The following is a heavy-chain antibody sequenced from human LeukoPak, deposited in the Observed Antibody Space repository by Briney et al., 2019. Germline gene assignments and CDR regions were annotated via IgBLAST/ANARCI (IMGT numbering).Heavy chain of an antibody. CDR2: ISSSGSTI. CDR3: ARVHRATGVYYFDY. Sequence: GGSLRLSCAASGFTFSDYYLSWIRQAPGKGLEWVSYISSSGSTIYYADSVKGRFTISRDNAKNSLYLQMNSLRAEDTAVYYCARVHRATGVYYFDYWGQGTLVTVSS. V-gene: IGHV3-11*01. CDR1: GFTFSDYY. J-gene: IGHJ4*02. D-gene: IGHD4-23*01.